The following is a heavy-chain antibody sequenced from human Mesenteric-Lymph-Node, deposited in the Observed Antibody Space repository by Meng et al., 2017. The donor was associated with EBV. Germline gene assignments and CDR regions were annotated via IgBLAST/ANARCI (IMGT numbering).Heavy chain of an antibody. V-gene: IGHV1-8*01. CDR3: SRDSIYNGQDS. J-gene: IGHJ4*02. D-gene: IGHD5-24*01. CDR2: MNPNSGAT. Sequence: QVHLVQLGAVVKKPGASVKVSCKASGYTFTSYDINWVRQATGQGLEWMGWMNPNSGATGSTQKFQGRVTMTRNTSISTAYMELNSLTSEDTTVYYCSRDSIYNGQDSWGQGTLVTVSS. CDR1: GYTFTSYD.